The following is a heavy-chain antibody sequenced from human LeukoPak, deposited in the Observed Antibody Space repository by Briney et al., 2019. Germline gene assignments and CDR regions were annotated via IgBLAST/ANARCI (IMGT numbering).Heavy chain of an antibody. CDR2: IYYSGST. D-gene: IGHD3-10*01. CDR1: GGSISSSSYY. CDR3: ARARGVTAWFDP. V-gene: IGHV4-39*07. Sequence: SETLSLTCTVSGGSISSSSYYWGWIRQPPGKGLEWIGSIYYSGSTYYNPSLKSRVTISVDTSKNQFSLKLSSVTAADTAVYYCARARGVTAWFDPWGQGTLVTVSS. J-gene: IGHJ5*02.